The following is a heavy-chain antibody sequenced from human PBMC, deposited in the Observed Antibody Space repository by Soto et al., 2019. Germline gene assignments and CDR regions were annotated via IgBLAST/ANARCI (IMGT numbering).Heavy chain of an antibody. CDR3: ARSIGGSSYYPPDY. CDR2: MANDGSYQ. D-gene: IGHD2-15*01. Sequence: QVQLVESGGGEVQPGGSLRLSCATSGFIFSTYGMQWVRQSPGEGLEWVAVMANDGSYQYYADSVKGRFTISRDNSKNTLYLQMDSLRREDTAVYYCARSIGGSSYYPPDYWGQGTLVTVSS. V-gene: IGHV3-30*03. J-gene: IGHJ4*02. CDR1: GFIFSTYG.